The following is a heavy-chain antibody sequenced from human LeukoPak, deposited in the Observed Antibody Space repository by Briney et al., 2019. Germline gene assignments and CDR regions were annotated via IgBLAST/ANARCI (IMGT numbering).Heavy chain of an antibody. Sequence: GGSLRLSCAASGFIFSNYVMGWVRQAPGKGPELVSSISDIGIGTYYADSVKGRFTIFRDNAKNSLYLQMNSLRAEDTAVYYCARVRSVPDYWGQGTLVSVSS. J-gene: IGHJ4*02. CDR3: ARVRSVPDY. V-gene: IGHV3-23*01. D-gene: IGHD3-10*01. CDR1: GFIFSNYV. CDR2: ISDIGIGT.